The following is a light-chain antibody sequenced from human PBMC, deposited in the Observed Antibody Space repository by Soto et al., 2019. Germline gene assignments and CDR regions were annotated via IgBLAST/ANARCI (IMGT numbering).Light chain of an antibody. CDR3: QSYDITYGV. CDR1: SGSIASNF. J-gene: IGLJ7*01. V-gene: IGLV6-57*04. CDR2: EDN. Sequence: LTQPHSVSGSPGETVTISCTRSSGSIASNFVQWYQQRPGSAPRNVIYEDNYRPSGVPDRFSGSIDSSSNSASLTISGLRPEDEADYYCQSYDITYGVFGGGTQLTVL.